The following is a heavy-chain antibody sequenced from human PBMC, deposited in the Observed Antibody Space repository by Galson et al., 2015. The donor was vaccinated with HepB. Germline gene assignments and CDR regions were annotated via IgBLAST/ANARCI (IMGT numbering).Heavy chain of an antibody. V-gene: IGHV3-30*18. J-gene: IGHJ4*02. CDR2: ISYDGSNK. CDR3: AKGGAYGDFDY. CDR1: GFTFSSYG. D-gene: IGHD4-17*01. Sequence: SLRLSCAASGFTFSSYGMHWVRQAPGKGLEWVAVISYDGSNKYYADSVKGRFTISRDNSKNTLYLQMNSLRAEDTAVYYCAKGGAYGDFDYWGQGILVTVSS.